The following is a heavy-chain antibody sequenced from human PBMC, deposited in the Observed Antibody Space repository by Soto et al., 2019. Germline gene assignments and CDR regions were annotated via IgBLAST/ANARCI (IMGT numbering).Heavy chain of an antibody. V-gene: IGHV1-18*04. CDR3: AGVPGYSSGWWYRATGFDL. CDR2: ISAYNGNT. CDR1: GYTFTSYG. J-gene: IGHJ2*01. D-gene: IGHD6-19*01. Sequence: QVQLVQSGAEVKKPGASVKVSCKASGYTFTSYGISWVRQAPGQGLEWMGWISAYNGNTNYAQKLQGRVTMTTDTSTSTAYMELRSLRSDDTAVYYCAGVPGYSSGWWYRATGFDLWGRGTLVTVSS.